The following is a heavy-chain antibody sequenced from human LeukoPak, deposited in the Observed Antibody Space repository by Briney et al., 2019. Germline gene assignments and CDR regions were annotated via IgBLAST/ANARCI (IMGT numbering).Heavy chain of an antibody. CDR2: ISSSGSTI. CDR3: AKRGYTYGGHFDY. CDR1: GFTFSDYY. J-gene: IGHJ4*02. Sequence: GGSLRLSCAASGFTFSDYYMSWIRQAPGKGLEWVSYISSSGSTIYYADSVKGRFTISRDNSKNTLFLQMDSLRAEDTAVYYCAKRGYTYGGHFDYWGQGALVTVSS. D-gene: IGHD5-18*01. V-gene: IGHV3-11*01.